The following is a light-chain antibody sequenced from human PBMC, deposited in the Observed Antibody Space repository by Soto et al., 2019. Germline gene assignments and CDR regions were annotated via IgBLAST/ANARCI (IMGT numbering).Light chain of an antibody. CDR3: QQINIYPYT. J-gene: IGKJ2*01. V-gene: IGKV1-9*01. CDR1: QVITNH. Sequence: DIQLTQSPSFLSASVGDRVTITCRASQVITNHLAWYHQKPGKDPKLLIYAASTLQSGVPSRFSGSGYGTEFSLTISSLQPEDFAAYYCQQINIYPYTFGQGTKLEIK. CDR2: AAS.